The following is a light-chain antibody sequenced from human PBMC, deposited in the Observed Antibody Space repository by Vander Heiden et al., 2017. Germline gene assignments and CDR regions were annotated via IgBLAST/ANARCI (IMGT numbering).Light chain of an antibody. CDR2: DVT. Sequence: QSALTQPRPVSGSPGQSVTISCSGTSSDVGAYDYVSWYQQHPGKAPKLLIYDVTKWPSGVPDRFSGSKSGNTATLTISGLLTEDEADYYCCSYAGSYTWGFGGGTKVTVL. V-gene: IGLV2-11*01. CDR3: CSYAGSYTWG. CDR1: SSDVGAYDY. J-gene: IGLJ3*02.